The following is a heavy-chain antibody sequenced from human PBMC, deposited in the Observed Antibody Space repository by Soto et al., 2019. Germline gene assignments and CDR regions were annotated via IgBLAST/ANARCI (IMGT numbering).Heavy chain of an antibody. Sequence: EVQLVESGGGLVQPGGSLRLSCAASGFTFSSYAMHWVRQAPGKGLEYVSAISSNGGSTYYANSVKGRFTISRDNSKNTLYLQMGSLRAEDMAVYYCARNSRWAVAGRDWYFDLWGRGTLVTVSS. V-gene: IGHV3-64*01. CDR3: ARNSRWAVAGRDWYFDL. J-gene: IGHJ2*01. CDR2: ISSNGGST. D-gene: IGHD6-19*01. CDR1: GFTFSSYA.